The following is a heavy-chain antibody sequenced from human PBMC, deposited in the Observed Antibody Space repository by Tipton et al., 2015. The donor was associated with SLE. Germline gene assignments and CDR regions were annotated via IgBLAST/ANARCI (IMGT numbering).Heavy chain of an antibody. V-gene: IGHV4-34*01. Sequence: TLSLTCAVYGGSFSGYYWSWIRQPPGKGLEWIGEINHSGSTNYNPSLKSRVTISVDTSKNQFSLKLSSVTAADTAVYYCARHLITFGGVIVIPYDFDYWGQGTLVTVSS. J-gene: IGHJ4*02. CDR3: ARHLITFGGVIVIPYDFDY. CDR1: GGSFSGYY. CDR2: INHSGST. D-gene: IGHD3-16*02.